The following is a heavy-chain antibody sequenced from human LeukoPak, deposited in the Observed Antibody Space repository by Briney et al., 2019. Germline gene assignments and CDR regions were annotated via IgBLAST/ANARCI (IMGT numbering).Heavy chain of an antibody. CDR2: IYYSGST. CDR3: ARYIAAAGTLDY. D-gene: IGHD6-13*01. J-gene: IGHJ4*02. V-gene: IGHV4-39*07. Sequence: PSETLSLTCTVSGGSISSSSYYWGWIRQPPGKGLEWIGSIYYSGSTYYNPSLKSRVTISVDTSKNQFSLKLSSVTAADTAVYYCARYIAAAGTLDYWGQGTLVTVSS. CDR1: GGSISSSSYY.